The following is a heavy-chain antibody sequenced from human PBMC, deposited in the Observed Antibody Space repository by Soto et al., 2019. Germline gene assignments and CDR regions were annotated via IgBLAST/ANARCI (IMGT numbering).Heavy chain of an antibody. J-gene: IGHJ4*02. CDR1: GFTFSSYA. V-gene: IGHV3-30-3*01. CDR3: ARDGRGYSYGFDY. Sequence: QVQLVESGGGVVQPGRSLRLSSAASGFTFSSYAMHWVRQAPGKGLEWVAVISYDGSNKYYADSVKGRFTISRDNSKNTLYLQMNSLRAEDTAVYYCARDGRGYSYGFDYWGQGTLVTVSS. CDR2: ISYDGSNK. D-gene: IGHD5-18*01.